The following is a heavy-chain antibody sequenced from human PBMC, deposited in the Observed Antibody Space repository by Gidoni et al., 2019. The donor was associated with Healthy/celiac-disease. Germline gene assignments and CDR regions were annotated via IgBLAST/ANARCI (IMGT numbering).Heavy chain of an antibody. CDR2: ISSSSSYT. J-gene: IGHJ6*03. D-gene: IGHD6-19*01. CDR3: ARDGIAVTTRRKSYYYYYMDV. Sequence: QVQLVESGGGLVKPGGSLSLSCAASGFTFSDSYMSWIRQAPGKGLEWVSYISSSSSYTNYADSVKGRFTISRDNAKNSLYLQMNSLRAEDTAVYYCARDGIAVTTRRKSYYYYYMDVWGKGTTVTVSS. CDR1: GFTFSDSY. V-gene: IGHV3-11*06.